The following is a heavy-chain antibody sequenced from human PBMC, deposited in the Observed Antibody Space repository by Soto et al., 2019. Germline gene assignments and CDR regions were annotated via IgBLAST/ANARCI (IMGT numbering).Heavy chain of an antibody. CDR1: GYTFTSYG. D-gene: IGHD3-3*01. Sequence: ASVKVSCKASGYTFTSYGISWVRQAPGQGLEWMGWINPNSGGTNYAQKFQGWVTMTRDTSISTAYMELSRLRSDDTAVYYCARDNRDDFWSGYYTGEKYYYYYYMDVWGKGTTVTVSS. V-gene: IGHV1-2*04. CDR3: ARDNRDDFWSGYYTGEKYYYYYYMDV. CDR2: INPNSGGT. J-gene: IGHJ6*03.